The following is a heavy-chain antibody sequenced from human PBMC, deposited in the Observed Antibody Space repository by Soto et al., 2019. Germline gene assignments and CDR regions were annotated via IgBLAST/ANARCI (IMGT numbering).Heavy chain of an antibody. D-gene: IGHD3-22*01. V-gene: IGHV2-5*02. CDR1: GFSLSTSGVG. J-gene: IGHJ5*02. CDR2: IYWDDDK. Sequence: QITLKESGPTLVKPTQTLTLTCTFSGFSLSTSGVGVGWIRQPPGKALEWLALIYWDDDKRYSPSLKSRLTITKDTSKNQVVLTMTNMDPVDTATYYCAHRHGLYYDSSGYYGWFSPWGQGTLVTVSA. CDR3: AHRHGLYYDSSGYYGWFSP.